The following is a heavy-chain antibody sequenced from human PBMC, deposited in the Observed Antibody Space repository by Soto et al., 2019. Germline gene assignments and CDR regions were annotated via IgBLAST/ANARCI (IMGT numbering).Heavy chain of an antibody. D-gene: IGHD2-2*01. CDR2: IYYSGST. CDR3: AGIVVVPAATTGGDYYYYGMDV. CDR1: CGSISSSSYY. Sequence: SETLSLSCTVSCGSISSSSYYWGWIRQPPGKGLEWIGSIYYSGSTYYTPSLKSRVTISVETSKNQFSLKLSSVTAADTAVYYCAGIVVVPAATTGGDYYYYGMDVWGQGTTVTVSS. V-gene: IGHV4-39*01. J-gene: IGHJ6*02.